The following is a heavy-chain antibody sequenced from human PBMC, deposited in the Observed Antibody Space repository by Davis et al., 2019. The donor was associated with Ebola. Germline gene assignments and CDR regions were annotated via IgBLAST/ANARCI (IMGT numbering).Heavy chain of an antibody. D-gene: IGHD3-10*01. J-gene: IGHJ4*02. CDR2: IYHSGST. V-gene: IGHV4-4*02. CDR3: ARGVKGSGSPPTPSFDY. Sequence: PSETLSLTCAVSGGSISSSNWWSWVRQPPGKGLEWIGEIYHSGSTNYNPSLKSRVTISVDKSKNQFSLKLSSVTAADTAVYYCARGVKGSGSPPTPSFDYWGQGTLVTVSS. CDR1: GGSISSSNW.